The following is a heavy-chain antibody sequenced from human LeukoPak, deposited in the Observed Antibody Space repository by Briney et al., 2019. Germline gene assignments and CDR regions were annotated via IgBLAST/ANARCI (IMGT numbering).Heavy chain of an antibody. V-gene: IGHV1-46*01. D-gene: IGHD6-13*01. CDR2: INPSGGST. Sequence: ASVKVSCKASGYTFTSYYMHWVRQAPGQGLEWMGIINPSGGSTTYAQKFQGRVTMTRDMSTRTVYMELSSLRSEDTAVYYCARDLSTAPGNYCFDYWGQGTLVTVSS. J-gene: IGHJ4*02. CDR1: GYTFTSYY. CDR3: ARDLSTAPGNYCFDY.